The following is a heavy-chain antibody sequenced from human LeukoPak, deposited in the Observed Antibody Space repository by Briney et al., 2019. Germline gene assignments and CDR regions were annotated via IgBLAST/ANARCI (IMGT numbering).Heavy chain of an antibody. J-gene: IGHJ6*02. CDR1: GGSISSSSYY. V-gene: IGHV4-39*07. CDR3: ARGAYGDYEVDV. Sequence: SETLSLTCTVSGGSISSSSYYWGWIRQPPGKGLEWIGSIYYSGSTYYNPSLKSRVTISVDTSKNQFSLKLSSVTAADTAVYYCARGAYGDYEVDVWGQGTTVTVSS. CDR2: IYYSGST. D-gene: IGHD4-17*01.